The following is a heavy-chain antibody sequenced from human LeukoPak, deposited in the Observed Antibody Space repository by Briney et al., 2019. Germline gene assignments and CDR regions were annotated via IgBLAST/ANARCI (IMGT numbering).Heavy chain of an antibody. Sequence: LGASVKVSCKASGYTFTSYDINWVRQATGQGLEWMGWMNPNSGNTGYAQKFQGRVTMTRNTSISTAYMELSSLRSEDTAVYYCARGLHEYYYGSGSYDDAFDIRGQGTMVTVSS. D-gene: IGHD3-10*01. CDR3: ARGLHEYYYGSGSYDDAFDI. CDR1: GYTFTSYD. V-gene: IGHV1-8*01. J-gene: IGHJ3*02. CDR2: MNPNSGNT.